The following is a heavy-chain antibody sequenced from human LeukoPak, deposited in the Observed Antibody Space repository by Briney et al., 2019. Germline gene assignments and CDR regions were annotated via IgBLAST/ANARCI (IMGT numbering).Heavy chain of an antibody. V-gene: IGHV4-38-2*02. CDR1: GYSISSGYY. Sequence: SETLSLTCTVSGYSISSGYYWGWIRQPPGKGLEWIGSIFHSGSTYYNPSLKSRVTISVDTSKNQFSLKLSSVTAADMAVYYCARDRRFGELFPLNFDYWGQEPWSPSPQ. J-gene: IGHJ4*01. CDR2: IFHSGST. D-gene: IGHD3-10*01. CDR3: ARDRRFGELFPLNFDY.